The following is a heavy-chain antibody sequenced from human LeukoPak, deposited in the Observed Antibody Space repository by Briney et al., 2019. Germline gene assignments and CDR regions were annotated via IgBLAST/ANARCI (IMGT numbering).Heavy chain of an antibody. D-gene: IGHD4-23*01. J-gene: IGHJ3*02. Sequence: SETLSLTCTVSGGSISSYYWSWIRQPPGKGLEWIGYIYYSGSTNCNPSVKSRVAMSVDTSKKQFSLKPSSLTAADTAVYYCARGGTAVIAPYAFDIWGQGTMVTVSS. CDR2: IYYSGST. V-gene: IGHV4-59*01. CDR3: ARGGTAVIAPYAFDI. CDR1: GGSISSYY.